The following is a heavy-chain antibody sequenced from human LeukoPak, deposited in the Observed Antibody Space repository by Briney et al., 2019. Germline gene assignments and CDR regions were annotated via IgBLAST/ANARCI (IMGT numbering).Heavy chain of an antibody. V-gene: IGHV3-30-3*01. D-gene: IGHD4-17*01. J-gene: IGHJ4*02. Sequence: PGGSLRLSCAASGFTFSSYAMHWVRQAPGKGLEWVAVISYDGSNKYYADSVKGRFTISRDNSKNTLYLQMSSLRAEDTAVYYCARRAYGDYDNYFDYWGQGTLVTVSS. CDR2: ISYDGSNK. CDR1: GFTFSSYA. CDR3: ARRAYGDYDNYFDY.